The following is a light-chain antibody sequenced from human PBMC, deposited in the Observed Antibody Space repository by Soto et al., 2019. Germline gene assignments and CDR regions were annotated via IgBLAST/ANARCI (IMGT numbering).Light chain of an antibody. CDR3: QHYGTTPWT. CDR2: GAS. CDR1: QSVCGRC. V-gene: IGKV3-20*01. J-gene: IGKJ1*01. Sequence: ETVLTQSPGTLSLSPGERVTLSCRASQSVCGRCLAWYQQKPGQSPRLLIYGASTRATGIPDRFSGSGSGADFTLTISRLEPEDFAVYYCQHYGTTPWTFGQGTKVGIK.